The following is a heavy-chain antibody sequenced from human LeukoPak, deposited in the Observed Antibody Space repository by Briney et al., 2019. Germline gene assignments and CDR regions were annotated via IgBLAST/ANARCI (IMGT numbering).Heavy chain of an antibody. J-gene: IGHJ4*02. V-gene: IGHV3-7*04. Sequence: GGSLRLSCAASGFTFSNYWMSWVRQAPGKGLEWVASIRPEGSEVYYMDSVKGRFTISRDNAENSLYLQMNSLRAEDTAVYYCARGRRSGWYLDYWGQGTLVTVSS. D-gene: IGHD6-19*01. CDR1: GFTFSNYW. CDR2: IRPEGSEV. CDR3: ARGRRSGWYLDY.